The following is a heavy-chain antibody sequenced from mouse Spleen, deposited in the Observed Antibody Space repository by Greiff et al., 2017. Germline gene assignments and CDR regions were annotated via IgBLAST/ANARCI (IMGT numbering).Heavy chain of an antibody. D-gene: IGHD1-1*01. Sequence: EVMLVESGGGLVKLGGSLKLSCAASGFTFSSYAMSWVRQTPEKRLEWVATISSGGGNTYYPDSVKGRFTISRDNAKNTLYLQMSSLKSEDTAMYYCARHDYYGSPYDYFDYWGQGTTLTVSS. CDR1: GFTFSSYA. J-gene: IGHJ2*01. V-gene: IGHV5-9*01. CDR2: ISSGGGNT. CDR3: ARHDYYGSPYDYFDY.